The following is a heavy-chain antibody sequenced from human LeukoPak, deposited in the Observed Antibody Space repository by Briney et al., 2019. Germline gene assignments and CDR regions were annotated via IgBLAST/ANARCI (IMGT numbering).Heavy chain of an antibody. J-gene: IGHJ6*03. CDR3: AKQMVENPHYYSMDV. V-gene: IGHV3-30*02. CDR2: IQYDDSNK. Sequence: PGGSLRVSCAASGFTFSNYGIHWVRQAPGKGLEWVSFIQYDDSNKYYADSVKGRFTISRDNSKNTLYLQMNSLRAEDTAVYYCAKQMVENPHYYSMDVWGKGTSVTVSS. D-gene: IGHD5-24*01. CDR1: GFTFSNYG.